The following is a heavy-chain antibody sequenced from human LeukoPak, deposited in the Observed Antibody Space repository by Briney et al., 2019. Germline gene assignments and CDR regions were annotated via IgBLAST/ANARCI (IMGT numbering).Heavy chain of an antibody. V-gene: IGHV3-7*01. D-gene: IGHD3-22*01. CDR2: IKEDGGEK. CDR3: ARDRGYYNFDY. CDR1: GFTFSSYW. J-gene: IGHJ4*02. Sequence: WGSLRLSYAAFGFTFSSYWMSWFRQAPGKGLEWVANIKEDGGEKNYVDSVKCRFTISRDNAKNSMYLQMTSLSADDTAVYYCARDRGYYNFDYWGQGTLVTVSS.